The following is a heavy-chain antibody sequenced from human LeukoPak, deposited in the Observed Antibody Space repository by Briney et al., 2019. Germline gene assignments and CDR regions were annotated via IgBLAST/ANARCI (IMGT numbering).Heavy chain of an antibody. J-gene: IGHJ4*02. CDR2: IYYSGST. V-gene: IGHV4-59*01. D-gene: IGHD1-26*01. CDR1: GGSISSYY. Sequence: SETLSLTCTVSGGSISSYYGSWIRHPPGKGLERIGYIYYSGSTNYNPSLKSRVTISVDTSKNQFSLKLSSVTAADTAVYYCARLGRELRRGLFDYWGQGTLVTVSS. CDR3: ARLGRELRRGLFDY.